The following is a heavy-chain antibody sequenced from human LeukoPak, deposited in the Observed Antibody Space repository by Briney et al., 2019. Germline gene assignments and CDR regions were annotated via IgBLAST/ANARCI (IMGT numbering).Heavy chain of an antibody. CDR3: ARAWAGGIVATIGPFDY. J-gene: IGHJ4*02. CDR2: TYYSGST. D-gene: IGHD5-12*01. Sequence: SETLSLTCTVSGGSISSGGYYWGWIRQHPGKGLERIGYTYYSGSTYYNPSLKSRVTISVDTSKNQFSLKLSSVTAADTAVYYCARAWAGGIVATIGPFDYWGQGTLVTVSS. CDR1: GGSISSGGYY. V-gene: IGHV4-31*03.